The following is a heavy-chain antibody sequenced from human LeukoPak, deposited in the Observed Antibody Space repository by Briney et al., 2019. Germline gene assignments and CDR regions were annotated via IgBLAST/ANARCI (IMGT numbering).Heavy chain of an antibody. Sequence: PGRSLRLSCAASGFTFSSYGMHWVRRAPGKGLEWVAVIWYDGSNKYYADSVKGRFTISRDNSKNTLYLQMSSLRAEDTAVYYCARDPGDRTYYYGSGSKGDAFDIWGQGTMVTVSS. V-gene: IGHV3-33*01. CDR1: GFTFSSYG. J-gene: IGHJ3*02. D-gene: IGHD3-10*01. CDR3: ARDPGDRTYYYGSGSKGDAFDI. CDR2: IWYDGSNK.